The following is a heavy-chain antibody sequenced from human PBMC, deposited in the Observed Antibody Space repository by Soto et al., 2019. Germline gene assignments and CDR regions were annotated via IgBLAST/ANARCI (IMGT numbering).Heavy chain of an antibody. V-gene: IGHV1-18*01. CDR2: ISNYNGIT. D-gene: IGHD3-10*01. J-gene: IGHJ4*02. CDR1: GYIFTSYG. Sequence: QVQLVQSGAEVKKPGASVKVSCKASGYIFTSYGISWVRQAPGEGLEWMGWISNYNGITNYAQKVQGRVTMTTDRSTSTAYMELRSLRSDDTAVYYCAESMGGSGTYVSWGQGTLVTVYS. CDR3: AESMGGSGTYVS.